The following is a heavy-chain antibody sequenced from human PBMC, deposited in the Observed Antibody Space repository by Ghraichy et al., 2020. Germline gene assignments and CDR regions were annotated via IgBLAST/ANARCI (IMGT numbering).Heavy chain of an antibody. V-gene: IGHV3-21*01. CDR2: ISSSSSYI. Sequence: RGSLRLSCAASGFTFSSYSMNWVRQAPGKGLEWVSSISSSSSYIYYADSVKGRFTISRDNAKNSLYLQMNSLRAEDTAVYYCARGSYSSGWYGVVIGFEYWGQGTLVTVSS. J-gene: IGHJ4*02. CDR1: GFTFSSYS. CDR3: ARGSYSSGWYGVVIGFEY. D-gene: IGHD6-19*01.